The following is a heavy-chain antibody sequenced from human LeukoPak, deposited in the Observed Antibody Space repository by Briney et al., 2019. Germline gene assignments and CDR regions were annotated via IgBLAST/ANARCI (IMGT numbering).Heavy chain of an antibody. V-gene: IGHV3-48*01. CDR3: AGSSSSHYPEYYFDY. CDR2: ISSSSSTI. J-gene: IGHJ4*02. CDR1: GFTFSSYS. D-gene: IGHD2-2*01. Sequence: GGSLRLSCAASGFTFSSYSMNWVRQAPGKGLEWVSYISSSSSTIYYADSVKGRFTISRDNAKNSLYLQMNSLRAEDTAVYYCAGSSSSHYPEYYFDYWGQGTLVTVSS.